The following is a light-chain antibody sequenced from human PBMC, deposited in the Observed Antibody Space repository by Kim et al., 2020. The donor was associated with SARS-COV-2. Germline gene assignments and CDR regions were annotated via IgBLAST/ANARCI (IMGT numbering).Light chain of an antibody. CDR1: SSDIGRYKY. Sequence: QPVLTQPASVSGSPGQSITISCTGTSSDIGRYKYVSWYQKLPGKVPKLIIYDVTNRPSGVSNRFTGSKSGNTASLTISGLQTEDEADYYCSSYTSSISVLFGGGTQLTVL. CDR3: SSYTSSISVL. J-gene: IGLJ2*01. CDR2: DVT. V-gene: IGLV2-14*03.